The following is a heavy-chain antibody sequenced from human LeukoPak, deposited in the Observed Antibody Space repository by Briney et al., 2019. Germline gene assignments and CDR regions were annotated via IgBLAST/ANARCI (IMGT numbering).Heavy chain of an antibody. CDR3: ARCSAGEAYYYYMDV. V-gene: IGHV3-74*01. D-gene: IGHD3-16*01. CDR1: GFTFSSYW. CDR2: INSDGSST. Sequence: GGSLRLSCAASGFTFSSYWMHWARQAPGKGLVWVSRINSDGSSTSYADSVKGRFTISRDNAKNTLYLQMNSLRAEDTAVYYCARCSAGEAYYYYMDVWGKGTTVTVSS. J-gene: IGHJ6*03.